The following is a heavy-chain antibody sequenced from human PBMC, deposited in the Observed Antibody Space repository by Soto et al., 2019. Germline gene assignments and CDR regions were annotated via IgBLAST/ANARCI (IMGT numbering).Heavy chain of an antibody. CDR1: GFTFRNYW. CDR3: VRENYFDY. V-gene: IGHV3-7*01. J-gene: IGHJ4*02. Sequence: GGSLILSCAGSGFTFRNYWMGWVRQAPGKRLEWVANIKQDGSERSYADSVKGRFTISRDNAKNSLYLQMSSLGADDTALYYCVRENYFDYWGQGILVTVSS. CDR2: IKQDGSER.